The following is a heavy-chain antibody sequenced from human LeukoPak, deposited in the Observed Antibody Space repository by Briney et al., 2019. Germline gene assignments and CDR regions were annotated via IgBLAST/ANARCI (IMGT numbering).Heavy chain of an antibody. Sequence: SETLSLTCTVSGGSISSGGYYWSWIRQHPGTGLEWIGYIYYSGSTYYNPSLKSRVTISVDTFKNQFSLKLSSVTAADTAVYYCARDYPGIAAAGRRGNWFDPWGQGTLVTVSS. J-gene: IGHJ5*02. CDR3: ARDYPGIAAAGRRGNWFDP. CDR2: IYYSGST. D-gene: IGHD6-13*01. CDR1: GGSISSGGYY. V-gene: IGHV4-31*03.